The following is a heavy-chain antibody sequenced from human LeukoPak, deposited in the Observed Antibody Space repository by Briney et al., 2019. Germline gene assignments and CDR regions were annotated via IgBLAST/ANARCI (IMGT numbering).Heavy chain of an antibody. D-gene: IGHD6-13*01. CDR3: ARDPTSRWSNYYYGMDV. Sequence: PSETLSLTCDVYGGSISSYYWSWIRQPPGKGLEWIGYIYYSGSTNYNPSLKSRVTISVDTSKNQFSLKLSSVTAADTAVYYCARDPTSRWSNYYYGMDVWGQGTTVTVSS. J-gene: IGHJ6*02. CDR2: IYYSGST. CDR1: GGSISSYY. V-gene: IGHV4-59*01.